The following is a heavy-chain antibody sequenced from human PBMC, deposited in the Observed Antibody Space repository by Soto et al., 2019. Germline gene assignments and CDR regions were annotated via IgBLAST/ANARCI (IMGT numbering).Heavy chain of an antibody. CDR3: ARDYYDGSASYGIEF. V-gene: IGHV1-2*04. J-gene: IGHJ3*01. D-gene: IGHD3-16*01. CDR1: GYTFTGYY. CDR2: INPKTGVA. Sequence: QVHLVQSGAEVKKPGASVKVSCKASGYTFTGYYIHWVRQAPGQGLEWMGRINPKTGVANIAQKFQGWVTMTRDTSISTTYMELSNLRSNDTAVYYCARDYYDGSASYGIEFWGQGTMVTVAS.